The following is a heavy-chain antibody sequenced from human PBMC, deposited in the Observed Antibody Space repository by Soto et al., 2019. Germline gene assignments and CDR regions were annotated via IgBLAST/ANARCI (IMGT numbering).Heavy chain of an antibody. CDR2: IYYSGST. V-gene: IGHV4-59*01. CDR1: GCSISSYY. Sequence: SETLSLTCTFSGCSISSYYWSWIRQPPGKGLEWIGYIYYSGSTNYNPSLKSRVTISVDTSKNQFSLKLSSVTAADTAVYYCARSPDYGDYVDYWGQGTLVTVSS. CDR3: ARSPDYGDYVDY. D-gene: IGHD4-17*01. J-gene: IGHJ4*02.